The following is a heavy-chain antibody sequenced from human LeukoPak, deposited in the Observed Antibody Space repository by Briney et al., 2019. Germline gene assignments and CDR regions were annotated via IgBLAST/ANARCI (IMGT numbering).Heavy chain of an antibody. CDR2: INHSGST. J-gene: IGHJ4*02. CDR1: GVASSGNY. D-gene: IGHD1-1*01. V-gene: IGHV4-34*01. Sequence: SETLSLTCGVYGVASSGNYWSWIRQSPGRGLEWIGEINHSGSTNYNPSLKSRVIISIDTSKNQFSLKLSSVTAADTADYYCARLLPRTGTTAYYFHNDMDVWGLGTLVTVSS. CDR3: ARLLPRTGTTAYYFHNDMDV.